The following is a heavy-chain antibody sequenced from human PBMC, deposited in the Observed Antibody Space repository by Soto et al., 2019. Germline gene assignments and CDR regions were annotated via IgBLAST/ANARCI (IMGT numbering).Heavy chain of an antibody. J-gene: IGHJ4*02. CDR2: IIPIFGTT. CDR3: ARVSSSWYKDYFDY. CDR1: GGTFSNYA. V-gene: IGHV1-69*12. Sequence: QVQLVQSGAAVKKPGSSVKVSCKASGGTFSNYAISWERQAPGQGLEWMGGIIPIFGTTNYAQRFQGRVTITADESTSIAYMELSSLRSEDTAVYYCARVSSSWYKDYFDYWGQGTLVTVSS. D-gene: IGHD6-13*01.